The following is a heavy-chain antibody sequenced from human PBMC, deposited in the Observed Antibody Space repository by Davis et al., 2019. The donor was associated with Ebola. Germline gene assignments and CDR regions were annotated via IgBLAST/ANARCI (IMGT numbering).Heavy chain of an antibody. D-gene: IGHD5-24*01. Sequence: GESLKISCYDSGNSFTSHWIVWVRQMPGKGLEWMGIIYPGDSDTRYSPSFLGQVIFSADKSISTAYLQWSSLKASDTAMYYCARGTDDYNPGGYFDSWGQGTLVTVSS. CDR3: ARGTDDYNPGGYFDS. CDR1: GNSFTSHW. V-gene: IGHV5-51*01. CDR2: IYPGDSDT. J-gene: IGHJ4*02.